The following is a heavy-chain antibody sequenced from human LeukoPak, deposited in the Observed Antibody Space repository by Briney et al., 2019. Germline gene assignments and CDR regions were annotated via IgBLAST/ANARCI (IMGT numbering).Heavy chain of an antibody. J-gene: IGHJ5*02. V-gene: IGHV1-8*01. D-gene: IGHD3-10*01. CDR3: ARGSARVRGPSKDNWFDP. CDR1: GYTFTSYD. CDR2: MNPNSGNT. Sequence: ASVKVSCKASGYTFTSYDINWVRQATGQGLEWMGWMNPNSGNTGYAQKFQGRVTMTRNTSISTAYMELSSLRSEDTAVYYCARGSARVRGPSKDNWFDPWGQGTLVTVSS.